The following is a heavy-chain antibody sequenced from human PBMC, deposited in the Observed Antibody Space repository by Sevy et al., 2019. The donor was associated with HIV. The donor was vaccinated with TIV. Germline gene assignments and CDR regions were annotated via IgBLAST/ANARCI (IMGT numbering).Heavy chain of an antibody. D-gene: IGHD3-10*01. CDR1: GFTVSSNF. V-gene: IGHV3-53*01. J-gene: IGHJ4*02. CDR3: AGGYYYARFDY. CDR2: IYSGGST. Sequence: GGSLRLSCAASGFTVSSNFMSWVRQAPGKGLEWISVIYSGGSTYYADSVKGRFTISRDNSKNTLYLQMNSLRAEYTAVYYSAGGYYYARFDYWGQGTLVTVSS.